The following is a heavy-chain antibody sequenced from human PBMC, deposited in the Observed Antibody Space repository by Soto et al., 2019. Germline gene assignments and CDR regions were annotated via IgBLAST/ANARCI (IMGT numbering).Heavy chain of an antibody. CDR3: AKDCPIGSTFIGYDAIDF. J-gene: IGHJ4*02. CDR2: IIPLLGTA. Sequence: QVQLVQSGAEVKKPGSSVKVSCKTSGGTFSNDIITWVRQAPGQGLEWMGRIIPLLGTANYAQKFQGRVTITADKSTSTAYMELNSLRSEDTAVYYCAKDCPIGSTFIGYDAIDFWGQGTLVTVSS. CDR1: GGTFSNDI. D-gene: IGHD5-12*01. V-gene: IGHV1-69*08.